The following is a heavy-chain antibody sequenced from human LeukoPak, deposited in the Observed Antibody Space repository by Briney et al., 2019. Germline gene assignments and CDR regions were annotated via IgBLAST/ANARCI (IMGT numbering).Heavy chain of an antibody. Sequence: TGGSLRLSCAASGFTFSSYGMHWVRQAPGKGLEWVAFIRYDGSNKYYADSVKGRFTISRDNSKNTLYLQMNSLRAEDTAVYYCAKLWDYYDSSGYEPRTPDYWGQGTLVTVSS. CDR2: IRYDGSNK. J-gene: IGHJ4*02. CDR1: GFTFSSYG. D-gene: IGHD3-22*01. CDR3: AKLWDYYDSSGYEPRTPDY. V-gene: IGHV3-30*02.